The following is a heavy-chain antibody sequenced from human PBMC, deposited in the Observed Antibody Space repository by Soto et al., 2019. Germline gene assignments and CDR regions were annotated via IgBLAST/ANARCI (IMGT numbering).Heavy chain of an antibody. D-gene: IGHD3-9*01. J-gene: IGHJ5*02. Sequence: GGSLRLSCAASGFTFSRYWMSWVRQAPGKGLAWVANIKKDGNEKYYEDSVKGRFTISRDNARNSLYLQMNSLGAEDTAVYYCEREVDWNWFDPWGQGTLGTVSS. CDR3: EREVDWNWFDP. V-gene: IGHV3-7*03. CDR1: GFTFSRYW. CDR2: IKKDGNEK.